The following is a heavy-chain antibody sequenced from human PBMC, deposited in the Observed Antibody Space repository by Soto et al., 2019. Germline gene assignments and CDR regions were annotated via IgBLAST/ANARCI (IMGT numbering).Heavy chain of an antibody. CDR2: RYYSGTT. Sequence: SETLSLACNVSGGSISDSSNHWGWIRQPPGKGLEWIGSRYYSGTTYHNPSLKSRVTISVDASKNQFSLKVSSVTVADTAIYYCTRRLCSSSDCLYMDVWGQGTTVTVSS. D-gene: IGHD2-21*02. CDR1: GGSISDSSNH. V-gene: IGHV4-39*01. CDR3: TRRLCSSSDCLYMDV. J-gene: IGHJ6*03.